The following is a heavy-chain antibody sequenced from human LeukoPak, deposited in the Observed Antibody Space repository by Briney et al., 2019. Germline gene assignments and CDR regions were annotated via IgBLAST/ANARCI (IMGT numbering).Heavy chain of an antibody. Sequence: PGGSLRLSCAASGFTFSMYWMSWVRQAPGKGPEWVANIKVDGSEIYYVDSVKGRFTTSRDNAKNSLYLQMNSLRAEDTAVYYCTRDRQGPRLYEMDIWGQGTTVTVSS. CDR1: GFTFSMYW. J-gene: IGHJ6*02. CDR3: TRDRQGPRLYEMDI. D-gene: IGHD2-8*01. CDR2: IKVDGSEI. V-gene: IGHV3-7*01.